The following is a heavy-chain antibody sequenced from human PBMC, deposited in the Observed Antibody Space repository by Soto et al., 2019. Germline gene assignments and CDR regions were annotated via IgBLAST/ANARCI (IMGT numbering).Heavy chain of an antibody. D-gene: IGHD3-10*01. CDR1: GGSISSGDYY. CDR2: IYYSGST. V-gene: IGHV4-30-4*01. CDR3: ARDSPGIGDAFDI. Sequence: QVQLQESGPGLVKPSQTLSLTCTVSGGSISSGDYYWSWIRQPPGKGLEWIGYIYYSGSTYYNPSLKSRGTIAVETSKNQFSLKLSSVTAADSAVYYCARDSPGIGDAFDIWGQGTMVTVSS. J-gene: IGHJ3*02.